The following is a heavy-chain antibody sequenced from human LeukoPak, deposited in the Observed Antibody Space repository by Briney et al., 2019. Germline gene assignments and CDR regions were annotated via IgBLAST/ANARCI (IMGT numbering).Heavy chain of an antibody. J-gene: IGHJ5*02. CDR1: GFTFSSYA. CDR3: ARARGYGYLNWFDP. Sequence: GGSLRLSCAASGFTFSSYAMHWVRQAPGKGLEWVAVISYDGSNKYYADSVKGRFTISRDNSKNTLYLQMNSLRAEDTAVYYCARARGYGYLNWFDPWGQGTLVTVSS. V-gene: IGHV3-30*04. D-gene: IGHD5-18*01. CDR2: ISYDGSNK.